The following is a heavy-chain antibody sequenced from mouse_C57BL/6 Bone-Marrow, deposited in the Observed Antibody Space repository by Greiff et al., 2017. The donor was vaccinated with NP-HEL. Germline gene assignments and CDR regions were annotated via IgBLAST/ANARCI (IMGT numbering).Heavy chain of an antibody. CDR1: GFSFNTYA. V-gene: IGHV10-1*01. J-gene: IGHJ4*01. CDR2: IRSKSNNYAT. D-gene: IGHD2-4*01. Sequence: EVQRVESGGGLVQPKGSLKLSCAASGFSFNTYAMNWVRQAPGQGLEWVARIRSKSNNYATYYADSVKDRFTISRDDSESMLYLQMNNLKTEDTAMYYCVSRLRQGYYAMDYWGQGTSVTVSS. CDR3: VSRLRQGYYAMDY.